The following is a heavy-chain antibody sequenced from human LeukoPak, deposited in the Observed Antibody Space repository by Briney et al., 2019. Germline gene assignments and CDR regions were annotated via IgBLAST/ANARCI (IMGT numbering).Heavy chain of an antibody. CDR2: IYTSGST. CDR1: GGSISSGSYY. CDR3: ARVDVDTAMAYFDY. D-gene: IGHD5-18*01. V-gene: IGHV4-61*02. J-gene: IGHJ4*02. Sequence: SETLSLTCTVSGGSISSGSYYWSWVRQPAGKGLEWLGRIYTSGSTNYNPSLKSRVTISVDTSKNQFSLKLSSVTAADTAVYYCARVDVDTAMAYFDYWGQGTLVTVSS.